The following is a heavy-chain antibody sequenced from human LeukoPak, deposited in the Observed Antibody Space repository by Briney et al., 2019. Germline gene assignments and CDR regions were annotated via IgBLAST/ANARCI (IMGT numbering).Heavy chain of an antibody. V-gene: IGHV5-51*01. D-gene: IGHD3-22*01. J-gene: IGHJ4*02. CDR1: GYSFTSYW. CDR3: ARAYYYDSSGYYVHFDY. Sequence: GESLKISCKGSGYSFTSYWIGWVRQMPGKGLEWMGIIYPGDSDTRYSPSFQGQVTISADESISTAYLQWSSLKASDTAMYYCARAYYYDSSGYYVHFDYWGQGTLVTVSS. CDR2: IYPGDSDT.